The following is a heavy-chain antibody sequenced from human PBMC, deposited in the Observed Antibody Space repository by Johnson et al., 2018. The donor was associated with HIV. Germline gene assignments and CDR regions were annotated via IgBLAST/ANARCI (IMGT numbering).Heavy chain of an antibody. CDR2: IYSGGST. J-gene: IGHJ3*02. CDR3: ARDRPIAPFDI. Sequence: VQLVESGGGLVQPGGSLRLSCAASGFTVSSNYMSWVRQAPGKGLEWVSVIYSGGSTYYADSVKGRFTISRDNSKNTLYLQMNSLRAEDTALYYCARDRPIAPFDIWGQGTMVTVSS. CDR1: GFTVSSNY. D-gene: IGHD3-22*01. V-gene: IGHV3-66*02.